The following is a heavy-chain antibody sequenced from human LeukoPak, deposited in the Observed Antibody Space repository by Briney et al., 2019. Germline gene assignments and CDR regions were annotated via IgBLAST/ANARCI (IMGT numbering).Heavy chain of an antibody. CDR2: INPNSGGT. CDR1: GYTFTGYY. CDR3: ATRPGHCSGGSCYFGS. Sequence: ASVKVSCKASGYTFTGYYMHWVRQAPGQGLEWMGWINPNSGGTNYAQKFQGRVTMTRDTSISTAYMELSRLRSDDTAVYYCATRPGHCSGGSCYFGSWGQGTLVTVSS. D-gene: IGHD2-15*01. J-gene: IGHJ4*02. V-gene: IGHV1-2*02.